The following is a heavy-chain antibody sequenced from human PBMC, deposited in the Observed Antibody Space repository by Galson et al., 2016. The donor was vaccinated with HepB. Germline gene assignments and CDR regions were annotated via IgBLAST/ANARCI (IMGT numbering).Heavy chain of an antibody. J-gene: IGHJ4*02. CDR2: ISWNSGSI. Sequence: SLRLSCAASGFNFDDYAIHWVRQVPGKGLEWVSGISWNSGSIAYRASVKGRFHISRDNAKNSLYLQMNDLKPEDTALYYCAKESVRDFWRASEFDYWGQGTLVTVSS. D-gene: IGHD3-3*01. CDR1: GFNFDDYA. V-gene: IGHV3-9*01. CDR3: AKESVRDFWRASEFDY.